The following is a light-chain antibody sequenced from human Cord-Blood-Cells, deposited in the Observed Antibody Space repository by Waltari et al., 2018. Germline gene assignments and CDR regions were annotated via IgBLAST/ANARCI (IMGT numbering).Light chain of an antibody. Sequence: QSVLTQPPSASGTPGQRVTISCSGSSSNIGSNYVYWYQQLPGTAPKLLIYRNNQRPSEVPDRFSGSKSGTSASLAISGPRSEDEADYYCAAWDDSLSGRVFGGGTKLTVL. J-gene: IGLJ3*02. V-gene: IGLV1-47*01. CDR3: AAWDDSLSGRV. CDR1: SSNIGSNY. CDR2: RNN.